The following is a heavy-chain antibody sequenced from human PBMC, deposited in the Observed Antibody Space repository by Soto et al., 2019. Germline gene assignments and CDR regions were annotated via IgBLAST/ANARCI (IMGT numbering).Heavy chain of an antibody. J-gene: IGHJ6*02. D-gene: IGHD3-22*01. CDR2: IIPIFGTA. CDR3: ARRSYYYDSSGYPNSHYGTVV. Sequence: SVKVSCKASGGTFSSYAISCVRQAPGQGLEWMGGIIPIFGTANYAQKFQGRVTITADESTSTAYMELSSLRSEDTAVYYCARRSYYYDSSGYPNSHYGTVVSGPGIT. V-gene: IGHV1-69*13. CDR1: GGTFSSYA.